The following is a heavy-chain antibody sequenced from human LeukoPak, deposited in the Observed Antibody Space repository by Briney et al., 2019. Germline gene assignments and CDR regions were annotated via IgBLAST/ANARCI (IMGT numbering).Heavy chain of an antibody. CDR1: GFTFSDYY. D-gene: IGHD2-2*01. CDR3: ARGHCSSTSCPNDAFDI. CDR2: ISSSGSTT. Sequence: PGGSLRLSCAASGFTFSDYYMSWIRQAPGKGLEWVSYISSSGSTTYYADSVKGRFTISRDNAKNSLYLQMNSLRAEDTAVYYCARGHCSSTSCPNDAFDIWGQGTMVTVSS. J-gene: IGHJ3*02. V-gene: IGHV3-11*04.